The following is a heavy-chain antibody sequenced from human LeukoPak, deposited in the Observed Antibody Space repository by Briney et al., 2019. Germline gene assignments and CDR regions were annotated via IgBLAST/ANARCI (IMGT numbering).Heavy chain of an antibody. Sequence: ASETLSLTCTVSGGSISSYYWSWIRQPPGKGLEWLGYIYYSGSTNYNPSLKSRVTISVDTSKNQFSLKLSSVTAADTAVYYCAREGRGSSWYHSYYYYGMDVWGQGTTVTVSS. CDR1: GGSISSYY. V-gene: IGHV4-59*01. D-gene: IGHD6-13*01. CDR3: AREGRGSSWYHSYYYYGMDV. J-gene: IGHJ6*02. CDR2: IYYSGST.